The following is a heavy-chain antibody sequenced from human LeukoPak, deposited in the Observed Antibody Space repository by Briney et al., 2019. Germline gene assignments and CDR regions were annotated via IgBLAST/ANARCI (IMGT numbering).Heavy chain of an antibody. J-gene: IGHJ4*02. CDR1: GFTFSSYW. D-gene: IGHD4-17*01. CDR3: VRDRGGYGDYLGFGAH. CDR2: IKQDGSEK. V-gene: IGHV3-7*01. Sequence: PGGSLRLSCAASGFTFSSYWMTWVRQAPGKGLEWVANIKQDGSEKYYVDSVKGRFTISRDNAKNSLYLQVNSLRAEDTAVYYCVRDRGGYGDYLGFGAHWGQGTLVTVSS.